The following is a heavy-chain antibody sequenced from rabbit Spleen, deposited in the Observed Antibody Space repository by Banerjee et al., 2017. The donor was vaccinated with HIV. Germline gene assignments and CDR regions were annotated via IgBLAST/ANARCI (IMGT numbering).Heavy chain of an antibody. J-gene: IGHJ4*01. CDR1: GFDFSGYG. V-gene: IGHV1S45*01. CDR2: IDPLFVST. D-gene: IGHD1-1*01. CDR3: SRYLSGVIGWNFGW. Sequence: QEQEVESGGGMVKTGGSLKLSCKASGFDFSGYGVSWVRQAPGKGLEWIGYIDPLFVSTYYSSWAKGRSTFSKTSSTTVTLQMTTLTAADTATYFCSRYLSGVIGWNFGWWGPGPLVTVS.